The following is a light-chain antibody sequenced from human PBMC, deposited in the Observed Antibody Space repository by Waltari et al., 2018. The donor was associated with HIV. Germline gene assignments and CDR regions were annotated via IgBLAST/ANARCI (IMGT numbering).Light chain of an antibody. CDR3: AAWDASLNAPV. J-gene: IGLJ2*01. V-gene: IGLV1-44*01. Sequence: QSVLTQSPSTSGTPGQRVTISCSGSNSNVGTKTVNWYQQVPGTAPKLLIHTNDQRPSGVPDRFSASKSGASASLTISGLRSEDEADYYCAAWDASLNAPVFGGGTKLTVL. CDR2: TND. CDR1: NSNVGTKT.